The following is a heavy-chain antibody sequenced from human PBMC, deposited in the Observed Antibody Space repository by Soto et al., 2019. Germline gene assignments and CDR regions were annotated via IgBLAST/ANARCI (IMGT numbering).Heavy chain of an antibody. CDR3: VKMILVAASPLGFDY. Sequence: EVQLLGSVGGLVQPGRSLRLSCAASGFSFTTFAMGWARQAPGQGLEWISSMTGSGATIYYSDSVNGRFTISRDNSKNTLFLQMNSLKGEDTAVYYCVKMILVAASPLGFDYWGQGALVTVSS. V-gene: IGHV3-23*01. CDR2: MTGSGATI. J-gene: IGHJ4*02. CDR1: GFSFTTFA. D-gene: IGHD6-25*01.